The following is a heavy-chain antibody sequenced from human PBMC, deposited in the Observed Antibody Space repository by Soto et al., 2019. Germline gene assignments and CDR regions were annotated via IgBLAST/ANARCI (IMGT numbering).Heavy chain of an antibody. CDR1: GGSFSGYY. J-gene: IGHJ5*02. V-gene: IGHV4-34*01. D-gene: IGHD3-22*01. CDR3: ARDDYDSSGYHNWFEP. CDR2: INHSGST. Sequence: SETLSLTCAVYGGSFSGYYWSWIRQPPGKGLEWIGEINHSGSTNYNPSLKSRVTISVDTSKNQFSLRLSSVTAADTAAYYCARDDYDSSGYHNWFEPWGQGTLVSVSS.